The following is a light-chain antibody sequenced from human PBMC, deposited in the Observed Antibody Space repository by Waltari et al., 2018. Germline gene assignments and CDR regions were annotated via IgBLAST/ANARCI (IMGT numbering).Light chain of an antibody. CDR1: RSDVEHYNL. CDR2: EVR. V-gene: IGLV2-23*02. CDR3: CSYASTSYVI. Sequence: QSALTQPASVSGPPGPSLTISCIGTRSDVEHYNLFSWYQQYPGEVPRLLIYEVRKRPSGVSNRFSGSKSGNTASLTISGLQAVDEADYYCCSYASTSYVIFGGGTKVTVL. J-gene: IGLJ2*01.